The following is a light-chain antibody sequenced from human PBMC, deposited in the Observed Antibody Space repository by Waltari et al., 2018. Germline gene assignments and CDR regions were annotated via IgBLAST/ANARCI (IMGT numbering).Light chain of an antibody. V-gene: IGKV3-20*01. J-gene: IGKJ4*01. CDR3: QQYGNSPVT. Sequence: EIVLTQSPATLSLSPGETATLSCRDSHYISSNYLAWYQQKPGQAPRLLIYDASKRATGIADRFSGSGSGTDCSLTISRLEPEDFAVFYCQQYGNSPVTFGGGTKVEIK. CDR1: HYISSNY. CDR2: DAS.